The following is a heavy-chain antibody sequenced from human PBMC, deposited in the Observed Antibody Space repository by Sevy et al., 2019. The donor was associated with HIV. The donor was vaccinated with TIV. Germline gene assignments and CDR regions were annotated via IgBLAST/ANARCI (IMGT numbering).Heavy chain of an antibody. J-gene: IGHJ4*02. CDR3: AREGCTRPHDY. D-gene: IGHD2-8*01. CDR2: LSFACGKI. CDR1: GFAFYDYS. Sequence: GWSLRLSCAASGFAFYDYSMSWIRQAPGKGLEWVATLSFACGKINYADSVKGRFTISRDNSKNSFYLQMDNLRVEDTALYYCAREGCTRPHDYWGQGTRVTVSS. V-gene: IGHV3-23*01.